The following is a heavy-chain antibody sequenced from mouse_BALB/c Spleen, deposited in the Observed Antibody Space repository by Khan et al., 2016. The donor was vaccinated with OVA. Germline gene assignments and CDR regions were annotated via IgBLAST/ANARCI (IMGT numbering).Heavy chain of an antibody. J-gene: IGHJ3*01. CDR1: GFNIKDTY. V-gene: IGHV14-3*02. D-gene: IGHD1-1*01. CDR3: GRFVSHLYGSGWFAY. Sequence: VQLQQSGAELVKPGASVKLSCTASGFNIKDTYIHWVKQRPEQGLDWIGRIDPANGHANYDPKFQVRATIKADTSSNTAYLQLSSLTSEDTAVYSCGRFVSHLYGSGWFAYWGQGTLVTVSA. CDR2: IDPANGHA.